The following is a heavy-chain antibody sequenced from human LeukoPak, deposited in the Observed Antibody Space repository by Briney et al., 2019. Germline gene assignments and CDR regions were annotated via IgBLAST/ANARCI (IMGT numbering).Heavy chain of an antibody. CDR2: IYYSGRT. CDR1: GGSISSSTYY. J-gene: IGHJ6*03. Sequence: KPSETLSLTCTVSGGSISSSTYYWDWIRQPPGKGLEWIGSIYYSGRTYYNPSLMSRVTVSGDTSKNQFSLKLSSVTAADTAVYYCARGSGNSSGWFYYYYYYMDVWGKGTTVTVSS. CDR3: ARGSGNSSGWFYYYYYYMDV. V-gene: IGHV4-39*07. D-gene: IGHD6-19*01.